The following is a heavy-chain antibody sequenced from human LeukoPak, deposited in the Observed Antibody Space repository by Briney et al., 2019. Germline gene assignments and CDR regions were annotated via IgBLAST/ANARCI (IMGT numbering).Heavy chain of an antibody. CDR2: IYPGDSDT. V-gene: IGHV5-51*01. Sequence: GESLKISCKGSGYSFTSYWIGWVRQMPGKGLEWMGIIYPGDSDTRYSPSFQGQVTISADKSISTAYLQWSSLKASDTAMYYCARLRKAAAGHNWFDPWGQGTLVTVSS. CDR1: GYSFTSYW. J-gene: IGHJ5*02. CDR3: ARLRKAAAGHNWFDP. D-gene: IGHD6-13*01.